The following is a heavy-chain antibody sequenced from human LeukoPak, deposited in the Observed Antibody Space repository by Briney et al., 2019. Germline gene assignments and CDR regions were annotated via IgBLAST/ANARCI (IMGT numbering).Heavy chain of an antibody. J-gene: IGHJ4*02. D-gene: IGHD2-15*01. V-gene: IGHV3-33*06. CDR2: IWYDGSNK. CDR3: ANHGCSGGSCLRIYSQFDY. Sequence: PGGSLRLSCAASGFTFSSYGMHWVRQAPGKGLEWVAVIWYDGSNKYYADSVKGRFTISRDNSKNTLYLQMNSLRAEDTAVYYCANHGCSGGSCLRIYSQFDYWGQGTLVTVSS. CDR1: GFTFSSYG.